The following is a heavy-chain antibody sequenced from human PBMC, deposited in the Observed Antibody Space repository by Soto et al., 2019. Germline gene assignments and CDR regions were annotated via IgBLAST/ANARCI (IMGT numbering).Heavy chain of an antibody. V-gene: IGHV3-33*01. CDR2: IWSNGKNK. CDR1: GFTFSTYG. Sequence: GGSLRLSCEASGFTFSTYGMHWVRQAPGKGPEWVAVIWSNGKNKYYGDSVRGRFTISRDNSKNLYLQMNSLRVEDTAIYYCVRERAPFDGFDIWGHGTRVTVSS. CDR3: VRERAPFDGFDI. J-gene: IGHJ3*02.